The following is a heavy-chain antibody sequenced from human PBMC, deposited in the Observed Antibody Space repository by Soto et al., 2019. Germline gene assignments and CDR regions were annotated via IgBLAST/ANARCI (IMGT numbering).Heavy chain of an antibody. V-gene: IGHV3-23*01. J-gene: IGHJ3*02. D-gene: IGHD4-17*01. CDR2: ISSSHTT. Sequence: GGSLRLSCAASGFIFSTYAMNWVRQAPGEGLEWVSAISSSHTTCYAESVRGRFTVSRDNSVNTLYLQMSSLRTEDTAVYYCAHPRGYGVFDAVDIWGQGTMVTVSS. CDR1: GFIFSTYA. CDR3: AHPRGYGVFDAVDI.